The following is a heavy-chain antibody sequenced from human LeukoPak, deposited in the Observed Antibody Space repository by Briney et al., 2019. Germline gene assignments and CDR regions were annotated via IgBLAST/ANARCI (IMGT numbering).Heavy chain of an antibody. CDR1: GESFGGYY. J-gene: IGHJ6*02. V-gene: IGHV4-34*01. Sequence: SETLSLTCGVQGESFGGYYWSWIRQPPGKGLEWIGEISHSGITNYSPSLQSRVTISVDTSKNQFSLKLSSVTAADTAVYYCARAYFCSSTSCPDGMDVWGQGTTVTVSS. CDR3: ARAYFCSSTSCPDGMDV. D-gene: IGHD2-2*01. CDR2: ISHSGIT.